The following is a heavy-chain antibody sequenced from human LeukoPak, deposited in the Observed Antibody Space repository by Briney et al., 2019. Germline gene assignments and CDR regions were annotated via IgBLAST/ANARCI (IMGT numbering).Heavy chain of an antibody. Sequence: SETLSLTCTVSGGSFSGYYWSWIRQPPGEGLGWIGSIYYSGTTNYNPSLKGRVTISVDTSKNQFSLKLSSVTAADTAVYYCARPTEAGTFFAYWGLGTLVTVSS. CDR1: GGSFSGYY. V-gene: IGHV4-59*08. D-gene: IGHD6-13*01. CDR3: ARPTEAGTFFAY. CDR2: IYYSGTT. J-gene: IGHJ4*02.